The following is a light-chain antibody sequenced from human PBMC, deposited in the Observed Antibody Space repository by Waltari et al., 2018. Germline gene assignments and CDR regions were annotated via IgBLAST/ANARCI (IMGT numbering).Light chain of an antibody. CDR3: AAWDDTLSAVV. Sequence: QSVLTQPPSTSGTPGQRVTISCSGSSSTIGSTYVYWYQHLPGTPPKPLIDTKDQRPSGVPDRFSGSKSGTSASLAISGLQSDDESDYFCAAWDDTLSAVVFGGGTKLTVL. V-gene: IGLV1-47*02. CDR1: SSTIGSTY. J-gene: IGLJ2*01. CDR2: TKD.